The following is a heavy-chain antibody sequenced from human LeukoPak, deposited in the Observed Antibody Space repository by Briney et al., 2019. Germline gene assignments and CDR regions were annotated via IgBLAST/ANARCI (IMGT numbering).Heavy chain of an antibody. J-gene: IGHJ4*02. V-gene: IGHV3-30*02. CDR1: GFIFRTYA. Sequence: GGSLRLSCAASGFIFRTYAMNWVRQAPGKGLEWVAFMFYNGTDKYADSVKGRFTISRDNSKNTLYLEMNRLRPEDTALYYCAKAGASGSGPIDSWGQGTPVIVSS. D-gene: IGHD3-10*01. CDR2: MFYNGTDK. CDR3: AKAGASGSGPIDS.